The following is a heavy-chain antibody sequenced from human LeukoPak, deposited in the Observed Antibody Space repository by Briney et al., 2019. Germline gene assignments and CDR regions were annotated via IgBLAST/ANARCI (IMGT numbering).Heavy chain of an antibody. J-gene: IGHJ4*02. CDR3: ARDVRESSGGEGGFDY. CDR2: IIPILGIA. CDR1: GGTFSSYT. D-gene: IGHD6-19*01. Sequence: SVKVSCKASGGTFSSYTISWVRQAPGQGLEWMGRIIPILGIANYAQKFQSRVTITADKSTSTAYMELSSLRSEDTAVYYCARDVRESSGGEGGFDYWGQGTLVTVSS. V-gene: IGHV1-69*04.